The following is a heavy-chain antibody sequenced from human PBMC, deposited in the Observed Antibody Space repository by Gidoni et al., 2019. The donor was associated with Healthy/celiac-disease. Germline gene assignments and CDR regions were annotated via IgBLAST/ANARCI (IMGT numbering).Heavy chain of an antibody. Sequence: EVQLVESGGGLVQPGRSLRLSCAASGFTFDDYAMHWVRQAPGKGLEWVSGISWNSGSIGYADSVKGRFTSSRDNAKNSLYLQMNSLRAEDTALYYCAKDSTSGGPFDYWGQGTLVTVSS. CDR1: GFTFDDYA. V-gene: IGHV3-9*01. D-gene: IGHD3-10*01. CDR3: AKDSTSGGPFDY. J-gene: IGHJ4*02. CDR2: ISWNSGSI.